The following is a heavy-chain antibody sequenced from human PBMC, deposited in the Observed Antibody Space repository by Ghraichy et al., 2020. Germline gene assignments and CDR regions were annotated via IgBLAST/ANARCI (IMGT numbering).Heavy chain of an antibody. CDR2: IKSKTDGGTT. V-gene: IGHV3-15*07. Sequence: GGSLRLSCAASGFTFCNAWMNWVRQAPGKGLEWVGRIKSKTDGGTTDYAAPVKGRFTISRDDSKNTLYLQMNSLKTEDTAVYYCTTDREGKLDFDYWGQGTLVTVSS. CDR1: GFTFCNAW. D-gene: IGHD6-6*01. CDR3: TTDREGKLDFDY. J-gene: IGHJ4*02.